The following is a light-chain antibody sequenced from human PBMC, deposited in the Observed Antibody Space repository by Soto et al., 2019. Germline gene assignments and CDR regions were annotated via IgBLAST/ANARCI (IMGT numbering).Light chain of an antibody. CDR1: SSNIGSNY. Sequence: QSVLTQPPSASGTPGQRVTISCSGSSSNIGSNYVYWYQQVPGTAPKLLIYRSNQRPSGVPDRFSGSKSGTLASLAISGLRSEDEADYYCAAWDDSLSGPVFGGGTKVTVL. V-gene: IGLV1-47*01. CDR2: RSN. CDR3: AAWDDSLSGPV. J-gene: IGLJ2*01.